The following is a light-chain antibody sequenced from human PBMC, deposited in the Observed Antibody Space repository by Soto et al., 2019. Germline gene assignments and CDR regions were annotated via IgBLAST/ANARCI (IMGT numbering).Light chain of an antibody. Sequence: QSVLTQPPSVSGAPGQRATISCTGSSSNIGAGYDVHWYQQLPGTAPKLLIYGNSNRPSGVPDRFSGSKSGTSASLAITGLQAEDEADYYCQSYDSRSYVFGTGTKVTVL. CDR2: GNS. CDR1: SSNIGAGYD. V-gene: IGLV1-40*01. J-gene: IGLJ1*01. CDR3: QSYDSRSYV.